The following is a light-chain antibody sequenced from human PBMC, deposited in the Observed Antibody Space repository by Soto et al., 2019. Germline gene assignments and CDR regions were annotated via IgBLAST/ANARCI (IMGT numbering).Light chain of an antibody. CDR3: QQYGTSVWT. Sequence: IVLTQSPGTLSLSPGERATLSCRASQSVANNNLAWYKQKPGQAPRLLIYGASSRAPGIADRVSGSGSGTDFTLTISRVEPEDCAAYYCQQYGTSVWTFGQGTKVEIK. CDR1: QSVANNN. J-gene: IGKJ1*01. V-gene: IGKV3-20*01. CDR2: GAS.